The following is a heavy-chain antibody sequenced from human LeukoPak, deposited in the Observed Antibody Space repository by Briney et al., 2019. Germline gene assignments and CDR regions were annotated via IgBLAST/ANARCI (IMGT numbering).Heavy chain of an antibody. D-gene: IGHD3-22*01. CDR3: ARDKYYDRYFDS. Sequence: GGSLRLSCAGSGFTFNNNWMSWVRQAPGKGPEWVANIKQDGSEKYYVDSVKGRFTISRDNAKNSLSLQMNSLRAEDTAVYYCARDKYYDRYFDSWGQGTLVTVSS. CDR1: GFTFNNNW. CDR2: IKQDGSEK. J-gene: IGHJ4*02. V-gene: IGHV3-7*01.